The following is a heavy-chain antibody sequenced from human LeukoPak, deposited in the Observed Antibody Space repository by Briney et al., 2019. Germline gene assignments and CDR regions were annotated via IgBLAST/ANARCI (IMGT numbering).Heavy chain of an antibody. V-gene: IGHV4-34*01. CDR3: ARALPLWFGETHQDY. J-gene: IGHJ4*02. Sequence: SETLSLTCAVYGGSFSGYYWSWIRQPPGKGLEWIGEINHSGSTNYNPSLTSRVTISVDTSKNQFSLKLSSVTAADTAVYYCARALPLWFGETHQDYWGQGTLVTVSS. D-gene: IGHD3-10*01. CDR2: INHSGST. CDR1: GGSFSGYY.